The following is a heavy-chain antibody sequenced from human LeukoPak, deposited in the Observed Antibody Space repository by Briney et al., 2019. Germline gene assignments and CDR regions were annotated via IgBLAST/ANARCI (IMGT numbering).Heavy chain of an antibody. CDR2: INPSGGST. Sequence: ASVKVSCKASGHTFTTYYIHWVRQAPGQGLEWMALINPSGGSTHYAQKFQGRVTVTRDTSTSTVYMELTSLRSEDTAVYYCACLPYAFDIWGQGTMVTVSS. J-gene: IGHJ3*02. CDR1: GHTFTTYY. V-gene: IGHV1-46*01. CDR3: ACLPYAFDI.